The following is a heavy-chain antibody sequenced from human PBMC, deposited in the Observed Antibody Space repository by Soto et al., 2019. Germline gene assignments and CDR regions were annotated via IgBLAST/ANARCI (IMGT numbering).Heavy chain of an antibody. D-gene: IGHD6-13*01. CDR2: ISYDGSNK. CDR3: AREEAAAGTNPEPEYYYYYGMDV. V-gene: IGHV3-30-3*01. Sequence: PGGSLRLSCAASGFTFSSYAMHWVRQAPGKGLEWVAVISYDGSNKYYADSVKGRFTISRDNSKNTLYLQMNSLRAEDTAVYYCAREEAAAGTNPEPEYYYYYGMDVWGQGTTVTVSS. J-gene: IGHJ6*02. CDR1: GFTFSSYA.